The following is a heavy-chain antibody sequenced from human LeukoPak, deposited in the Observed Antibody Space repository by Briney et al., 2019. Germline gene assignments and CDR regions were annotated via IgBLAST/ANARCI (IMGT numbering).Heavy chain of an antibody. J-gene: IGHJ4*02. CDR1: GASISNYY. CDR3: AGSDY. D-gene: IGHD1-26*01. Sequence: SETLSLTCTVSGASISNYYVSCIRQPAGKGLEWIGRVYTSGSTNYNPSLKSRVTLSVDKSKNQFFLELRSVTAADTAVYYCAGSDYRGQGTLVTVSS. V-gene: IGHV4-4*07. CDR2: VYTSGST.